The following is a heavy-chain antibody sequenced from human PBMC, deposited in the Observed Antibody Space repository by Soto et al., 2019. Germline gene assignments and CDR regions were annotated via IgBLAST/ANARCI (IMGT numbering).Heavy chain of an antibody. CDR2: IDPSDSYT. V-gene: IGHV5-10-1*01. CDR1: GYSFTGYW. J-gene: IGHJ6*02. Sequence: GESLKISCKSSGYSFTGYWISWVRQMPGKGLEWMGRIDPSDSYTNYSPSFQGHVTISADKSISTAYLQWSSLKASDTAMYYCARRIAVAGDYYYYGMDVWGQGTTVTVSS. CDR3: ARRIAVAGDYYYYGMDV. D-gene: IGHD6-19*01.